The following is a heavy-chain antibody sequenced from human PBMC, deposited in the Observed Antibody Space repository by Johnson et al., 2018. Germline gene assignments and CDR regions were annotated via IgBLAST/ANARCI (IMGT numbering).Heavy chain of an antibody. CDR3: AKDSVAAAGTPLYVYYYGMDV. Sequence: VESGGSLRLSCAASGFTFSSYNMHWVLHATGQGLEWVSAIGTAGDTYYPGSVKGRFTISRDNAKNSLYLQMNSLRAEDTALYYCAKDSVAAAGTPLYVYYYGMDVWGQGTTVTVSS. V-gene: IGHV3-13*01. CDR1: GFTFSSYN. D-gene: IGHD6-13*01. CDR2: IGTAGDT. J-gene: IGHJ6*02.